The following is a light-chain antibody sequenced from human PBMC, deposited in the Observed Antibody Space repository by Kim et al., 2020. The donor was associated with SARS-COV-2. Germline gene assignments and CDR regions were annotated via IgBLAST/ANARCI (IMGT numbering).Light chain of an antibody. CDR2: DAS. V-gene: IGKV3-11*01. CDR1: HSIGNS. CDR3: QQRSSWPPT. Sequence: WSPGESATLSCRARHSIGNSLAWYQQKPGQAPRLLIHDASNGATDIPARFSGSGSGTDFTLTISSLEPEDFAVYFCQQRSSWPPTFGQGTRLEIK. J-gene: IGKJ5*01.